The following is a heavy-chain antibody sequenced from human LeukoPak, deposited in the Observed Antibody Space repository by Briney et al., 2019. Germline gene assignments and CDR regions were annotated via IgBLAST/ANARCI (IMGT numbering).Heavy chain of an antibody. CDR1: GASISSYY. J-gene: IGHJ4*02. CDR2: FYYSGSD. V-gene: IGHV4-59*01. D-gene: IGHD2-15*01. CDR3: VRGYCSGATCYHFDY. Sequence: SETLSLTCTVSGASISSYYWNWIRQPPGKGLEWLGYFYYSGSDNCNPSLKSRITISVDTSKNQFSLKLSSVTAADTAVYYCVRGYCSGATCYHFDYWGQGTLVTFSS.